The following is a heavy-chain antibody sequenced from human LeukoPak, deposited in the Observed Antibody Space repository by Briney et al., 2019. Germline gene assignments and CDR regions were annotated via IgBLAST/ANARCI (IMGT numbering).Heavy chain of an antibody. Sequence: GRSLRLSCAASGFTFDDYAMHWVRQAPGKGLEWVSIIYDGDTTFYADSVKGRFTISRDNSKNTLYLQMNSLRAEDTALYYCAGPRFGELLYDYWGQGTLVTVSS. J-gene: IGHJ4*02. CDR2: IIYDGDTT. CDR3: AGPRFGELLYDY. CDR1: GFTFDDYA. D-gene: IGHD3-10*01. V-gene: IGHV3-9*01.